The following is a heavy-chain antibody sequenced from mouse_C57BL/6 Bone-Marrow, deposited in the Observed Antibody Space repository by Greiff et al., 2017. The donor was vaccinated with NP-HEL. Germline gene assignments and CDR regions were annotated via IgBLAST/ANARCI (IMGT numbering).Heavy chain of an antibody. Sequence: QVQLKESGPGLVQPSQSLSITCTVSGFSLTSYGVHWVRQPPGKGLEWLGVIWSGGSTDYNAAFISRLSISKDNSKSQVFFKMNSLQADDTAIYYCAKTPRIGYYGSSSLWFDVWGTGTTVTVSS. CDR3: AKTPRIGYYGSSSLWFDV. CDR1: GFSLTSYG. D-gene: IGHD1-1*01. V-gene: IGHV2-4*01. CDR2: IWSGGST. J-gene: IGHJ1*03.